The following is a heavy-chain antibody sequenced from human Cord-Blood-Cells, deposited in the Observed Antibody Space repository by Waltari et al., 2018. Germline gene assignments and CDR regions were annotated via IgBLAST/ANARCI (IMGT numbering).Heavy chain of an antibody. J-gene: IGHJ4*02. CDR1: GGSFSGYY. CDR2: INHSGST. D-gene: IGHD3-3*01. V-gene: IGHV4-34*01. Sequence: QVQLQQWGAGLLKPSETLSLTCAVYGGSFSGYYWSWIRQPPGKGLEWSGEINHSGSTNYNPSLKSRVTISVDTSKNQFSLKLSSVTAADTAVYYCARNYDFWSGYVYYWGQGTLVTVSS. CDR3: ARNYDFWSGYVYY.